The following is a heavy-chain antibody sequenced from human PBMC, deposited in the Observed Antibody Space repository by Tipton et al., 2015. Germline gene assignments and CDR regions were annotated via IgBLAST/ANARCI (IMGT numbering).Heavy chain of an antibody. CDR1: GASISRGSV. CDR2: LYYNDNI. CDR3: VRPANHGFDV. Sequence: TLSLTYTVSGASISRGSVWGWIRRPPGKGLEWIVSLYYNDNIYYNPSLQSRVAMSADTSRNQFSLILTSVTAADTSVYYCVRPANHGFDVWGQGTMVTVSS. J-gene: IGHJ3*01. V-gene: IGHV4-39*01.